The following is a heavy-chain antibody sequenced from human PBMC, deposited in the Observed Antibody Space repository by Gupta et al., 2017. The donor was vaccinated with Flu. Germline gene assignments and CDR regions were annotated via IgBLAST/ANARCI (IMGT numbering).Heavy chain of an antibody. Sequence: QVQLVQSGAEVRKPGASVKVSCKVSGYPFTDYYIHWVRQAPGQGLEWVGRINTHSTTTNYQQKFYGRVTLTMDTSIDTVYMDLARLRSDDTAVYYCARERFCSTASCYRWFDPWGQGTLVTVSS. V-gene: IGHV1-2*06. D-gene: IGHD2-2*02. CDR1: GYPFTDYY. J-gene: IGHJ5*02. CDR2: INTHSTTT. CDR3: ARERFCSTASCYRWFDP.